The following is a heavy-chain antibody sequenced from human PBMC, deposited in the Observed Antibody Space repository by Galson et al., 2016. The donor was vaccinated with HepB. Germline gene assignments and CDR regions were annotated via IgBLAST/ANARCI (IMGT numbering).Heavy chain of an antibody. CDR1: AGSISSSPHY. D-gene: IGHD5-12*01. CDR3: ARHVVVATSYWFDP. J-gene: IGHJ5*02. CDR2: MHHSGST. Sequence: ETLSLTCTVSAGSISSSPHYWGWIRQPPGKGLEWIATMHHSGSTYYNPSLKSRVTISVDTPKNQVSLKMSSVTAADTAVYYCARHVVVATSYWFDPRGQGTLVTVSS. V-gene: IGHV4-39*01.